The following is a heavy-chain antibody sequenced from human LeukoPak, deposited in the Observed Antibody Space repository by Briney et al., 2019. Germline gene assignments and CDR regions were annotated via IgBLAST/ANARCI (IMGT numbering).Heavy chain of an antibody. D-gene: IGHD3-22*01. CDR2: IYYSGST. V-gene: IGHV4-61*05. J-gene: IGHJ6*03. CDR3: ARALYYDSSGYYGYYYYYYMDV. CDR1: GGSISSSSYY. Sequence: PSETLSLTCTVSGGSISSSSYYWGWIRQPPGKGLEWIGYIYYSGSTNYNPSLKSRVTISVDTSKNQFSLKLSSVTAADTAVYYCARALYYDSSGYYGYYYYYYMDVWGKGTTVTVSS.